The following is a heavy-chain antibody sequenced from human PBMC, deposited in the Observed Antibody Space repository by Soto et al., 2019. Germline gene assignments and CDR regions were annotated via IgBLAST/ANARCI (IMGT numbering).Heavy chain of an antibody. Sequence: GASVKVSWKASGYTFTSYGISWVRQAPGQGLEWMGWISAYNGNTNYAQKLQGRVTMTTDTSTSTAYMELRSLRSDDTAVFYCVSVDEDGDFDHTYYFDYWGQGTLVTVSS. CDR3: VSVDEDGDFDHTYYFDY. CDR1: GYTFTSYG. J-gene: IGHJ4*02. D-gene: IGHD4-17*01. V-gene: IGHV1-18*01. CDR2: ISAYNGNT.